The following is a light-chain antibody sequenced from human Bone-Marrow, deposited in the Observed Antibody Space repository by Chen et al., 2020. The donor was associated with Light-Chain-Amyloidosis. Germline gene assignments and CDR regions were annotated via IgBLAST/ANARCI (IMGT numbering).Light chain of an antibody. J-gene: IGLJ2*01. Sequence: NFMLTQPHSVSESPGKTVTISCTGSSGRIASNYVQWYQQRPGSAPTTVIFEANHRPSGVPDRFSCSIDSSSTSASRTISGRTTEDEADYYCQSYDSSNQGVVFGGGTKLTVL. CDR1: SGRIASNY. V-gene: IGLV6-57*02. CDR2: EAN. CDR3: QSYDSSNQGVV.